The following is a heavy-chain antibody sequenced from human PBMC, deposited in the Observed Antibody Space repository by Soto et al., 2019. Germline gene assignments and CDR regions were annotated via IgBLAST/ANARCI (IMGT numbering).Heavy chain of an antibody. CDR3: ARDSGTTPDYYYGKAV. Sequence: GASVKVSCKASGGTFSSYAISWVRQAPGQGLEWMGGIIPIFGTANYAQKFQGRVTITADESTSTAYMELSSLRSEDTAVYYCARDSGTTPDYYYGKAVSGQGATLIVAS. V-gene: IGHV1-69*13. D-gene: IGHD1-1*01. CDR2: IIPIFGTA. CDR1: GGTFSSYA. J-gene: IGHJ6*02.